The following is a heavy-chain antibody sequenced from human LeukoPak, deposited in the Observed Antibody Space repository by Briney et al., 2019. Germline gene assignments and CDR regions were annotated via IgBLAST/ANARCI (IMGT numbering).Heavy chain of an antibody. Sequence: GESLKISCKGSGYSFTSYWIGWVRQMPGKGLEWMGIIYPGDSDTRYSPSFQGQVTISADESISTAYLQWSSLKASDTAMYYCARAYYDLWSGYYPFDYWGQGTLVTVSS. CDR3: ARAYYDLWSGYYPFDY. CDR1: GYSFTSYW. V-gene: IGHV5-51*01. CDR2: IYPGDSDT. J-gene: IGHJ4*02. D-gene: IGHD3-3*01.